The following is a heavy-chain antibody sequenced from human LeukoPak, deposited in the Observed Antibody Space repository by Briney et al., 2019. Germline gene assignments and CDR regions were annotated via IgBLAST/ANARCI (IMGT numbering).Heavy chain of an antibody. CDR3: ARDQCDTWSRRGNFDS. Sequence: QSGGSLRLSCVASGFTFGKYWMSWVRQAPGKGLEWVANIKLDGSEKNYVDSVKGRFTISRDNTKNSLYLQMNSLRVEDTAVFYCARDQCDTWSRRGNFDSWGQGTLVIVSS. CDR2: IKLDGSEK. CDR1: GFTFGKYW. J-gene: IGHJ4*02. D-gene: IGHD3-3*01. V-gene: IGHV3-7*03.